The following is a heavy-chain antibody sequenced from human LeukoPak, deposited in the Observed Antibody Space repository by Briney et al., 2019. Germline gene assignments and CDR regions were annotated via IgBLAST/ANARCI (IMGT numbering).Heavy chain of an antibody. CDR3: ARGPHPYTSGWYHFDY. V-gene: IGHV3-48*03. CDR2: ISSSGSTI. Sequence: GGSLRLSCAASEFTFSSYEMNWVRQAPGKGLEWVSYISSSGSTIYYTDSVKGRFTISRDNAKNSLYLQMNSLRVEDTAVYYCARGPHPYTSGWYHFDYWGQGTLVTVPS. J-gene: IGHJ4*02. CDR1: EFTFSSYE. D-gene: IGHD6-19*01.